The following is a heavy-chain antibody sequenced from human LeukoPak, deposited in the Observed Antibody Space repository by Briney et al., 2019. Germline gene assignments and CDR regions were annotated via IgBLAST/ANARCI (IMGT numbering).Heavy chain of an antibody. V-gene: IGHV4-34*01. J-gene: IGHJ5*02. CDR3: ARRITMVQGVIYFDP. D-gene: IGHD3-10*01. CDR2: INHSGST. CDR1: GGSFSGYY. Sequence: SETLSLTCAVYGGSFSGYYWSWIRQPPGKGLEWIGEINHSGSTNYNPSLKSRVTISVDTSKNQFSLKLSSVTAADTAAYYCARRITMVQGVIYFDPWGQGTLVTVSS.